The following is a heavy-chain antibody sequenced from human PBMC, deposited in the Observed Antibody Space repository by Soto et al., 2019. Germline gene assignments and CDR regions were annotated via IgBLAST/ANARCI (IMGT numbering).Heavy chain of an antibody. Sequence: QVQLVQSGAEVKKYGSSVKVSCKASGGTFSRYAISWVRQAPGQGLEWMGGITPMFGTANYAQKFQGRVTITXXEXTXTAYMELSSLRSDDTAVYYCAQTLGLAVAGPGRFDLWGRGTLVTVSS. CDR1: GGTFSRYA. CDR3: AQTLGLAVAGPGRFDL. J-gene: IGHJ2*01. V-gene: IGHV1-69*05. D-gene: IGHD6-19*01. CDR2: ITPMFGTA.